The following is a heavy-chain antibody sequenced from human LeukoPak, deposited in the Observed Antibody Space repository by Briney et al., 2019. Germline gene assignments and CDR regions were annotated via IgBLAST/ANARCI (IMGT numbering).Heavy chain of an antibody. CDR1: GFTFSSYA. J-gene: IGHJ4*02. Sequence: GGSLRLSCAAAGFTFSSYAMTWVRQAPGERLEWVSTISGSGSSTYYADALKGRFIISRDNSKTTLYLQMNSLSAEDSAIYYCSKARVRIVVLVAAATPFDSWGQGTQLTVSS. CDR2: ISGSGSST. CDR3: SKARVRIVVLVAAATPFDS. D-gene: IGHD2-15*01. V-gene: IGHV3-23*01.